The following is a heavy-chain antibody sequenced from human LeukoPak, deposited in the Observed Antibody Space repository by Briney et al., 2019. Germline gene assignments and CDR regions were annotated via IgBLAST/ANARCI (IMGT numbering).Heavy chain of an antibody. CDR1: GFTFSSYS. Sequence: KPGGSLRLSCAASGFTFSSYSMSWVRQAPGKGLEWVSSISSSSTYIYYADSMKGRFTISRDNAKNSLYLQMNSLRAEDTAVYYCAREPGRTTGTDFDYWGQGTLVTVSS. CDR3: AREPGRTTGTDFDY. J-gene: IGHJ4*02. CDR2: ISSSSTYI. D-gene: IGHD1-1*01. V-gene: IGHV3-21*01.